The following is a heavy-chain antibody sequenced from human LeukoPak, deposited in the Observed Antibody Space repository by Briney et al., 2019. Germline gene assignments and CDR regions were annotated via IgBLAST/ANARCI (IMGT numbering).Heavy chain of an antibody. V-gene: IGHV4-59*01. J-gene: IGHJ4*02. Sequence: SETLSLTCTVSGGSISSYNWSWIRQPPGKGLEWIGYIYYSGTTSYNPSLKSRVTISVDTSKNQFSPKLSSVTAGDTAVYYCARGPGSGTYWAFDYWGQGTLVTVSS. CDR2: IYYSGTT. CDR1: GGSISSYN. D-gene: IGHD1-26*01. CDR3: ARGPGSGTYWAFDY.